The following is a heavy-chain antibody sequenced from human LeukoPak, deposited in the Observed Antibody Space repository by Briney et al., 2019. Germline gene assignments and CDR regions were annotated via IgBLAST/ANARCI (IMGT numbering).Heavy chain of an antibody. CDR1: GCTLTELS. D-gene: IGHD2-15*01. J-gene: IGHJ5*02. CDR3: ATTSGYCSGGSCYWFDP. CDR2: FDPEDGET. V-gene: IGHV1-24*01. Sequence: ASVKVSCKVSGCTLTELSMHWVRQAPGKGLEWMGGFDPEDGETIYAQKFQGRVTMTEDTSTDTAYMELSSLRSEDTAVYYCATTSGYCSGGSCYWFDPWGEGTLVTVSS.